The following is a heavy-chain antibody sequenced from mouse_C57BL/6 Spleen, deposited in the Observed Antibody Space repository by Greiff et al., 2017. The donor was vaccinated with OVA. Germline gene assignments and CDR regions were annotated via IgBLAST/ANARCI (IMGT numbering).Heavy chain of an antibody. J-gene: IGHJ2*01. CDR2: ISDGGSYT. D-gene: IGHD6-1*01. V-gene: IGHV5-4*01. CDR1: GFTFSSYA. Sequence: EVQLVESGGGLVKPGGSLKLSCAASGFTFSSYAMSWVRQTPEKRLEWVATISDGGSYTYYPDNVKGRFTIARDNAKNNLYLQMSHLKSEDTAMYYCASQPFDYWGQGTTLTVSS. CDR3: ASQPFDY.